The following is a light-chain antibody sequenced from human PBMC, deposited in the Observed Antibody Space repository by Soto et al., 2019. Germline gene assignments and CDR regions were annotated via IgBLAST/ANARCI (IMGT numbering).Light chain of an antibody. Sequence: QSALTQPPSASGSPGQSVTVSCTGTSTDVGGYNSVCWYQQHPGKAPKLIIYEVDKRPSGVPDRFSGSKSGNTASLTVFGLQDDDEADYFCSSYAGSDIVLFGGGTKVTVL. V-gene: IGLV2-8*01. CDR1: STDVGGYNS. CDR3: SSYAGSDIVL. J-gene: IGLJ2*01. CDR2: EVD.